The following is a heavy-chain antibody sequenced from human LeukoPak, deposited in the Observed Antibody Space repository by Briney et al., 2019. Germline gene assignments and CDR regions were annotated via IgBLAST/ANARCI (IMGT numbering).Heavy chain of an antibody. CDR1: GFTFSSYA. CDR3: ARYLSSSWYYYYGMDV. J-gene: IGHJ6*02. CDR2: ISYDGSNK. V-gene: IGHV3-30*04. D-gene: IGHD6-13*01. Sequence: GRSLRLSCAASGFTFSSYAMHWVRQAPGKGLEWVAVISYDGSNKYYADSVKGRFTISRDNSKNTLYLQMNSLRAEDTAVYYCARYLSSSWYYYYGMDVWGQGTTVTVSS.